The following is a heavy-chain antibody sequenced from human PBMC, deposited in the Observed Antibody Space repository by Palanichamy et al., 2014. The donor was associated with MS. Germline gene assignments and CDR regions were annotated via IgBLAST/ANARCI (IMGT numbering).Heavy chain of an antibody. CDR1: GFTFSSYG. CDR2: IWYDGSEK. D-gene: IGHD2-15*01. CDR3: ARVVGATGGRYDY. J-gene: IGHJ4*02. Sequence: QVQLVESGGGVVQPGRSLRLSCAASGFTFSSYGMHWVRQAPGKGLEWVALIWYDGSEKYYGESVRGRFTISRDNSKRTLFLEMNNVRVEDTAVYYCARVVGATGGRYDYWGQGTLATVSS. V-gene: IGHV3-33*01.